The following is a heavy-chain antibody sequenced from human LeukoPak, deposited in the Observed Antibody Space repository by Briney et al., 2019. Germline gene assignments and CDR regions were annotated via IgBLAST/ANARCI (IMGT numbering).Heavy chain of an antibody. V-gene: IGHV3-23*01. D-gene: IGHD7-27*01. CDR1: GFTFSSYT. CDR2: ITAGDGNT. J-gene: IGHJ4*02. Sequence: GGSLRLSCAASGFTFSSYTMTWVRQAPGKGLKWVSTITAGDGNTYYADSVKGRFTVSRDDSKNTLYLQMNSLRAEDTAVYYCAKDGGLWVSAHWGDSWGRGTLVTVSS. CDR3: AKDGGLWVSAHWGDS.